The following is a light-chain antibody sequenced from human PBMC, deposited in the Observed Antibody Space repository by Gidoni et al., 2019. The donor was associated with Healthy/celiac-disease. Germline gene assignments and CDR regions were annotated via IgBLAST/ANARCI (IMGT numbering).Light chain of an antibody. V-gene: IGKV1-39*01. J-gene: IGKJ1*01. CDR1: QSISSY. Sequence: DIQLTKSPSSLSASVGDRVTITCRASQSISSYLYWYQQKPGQAPKLLIYAASSLQSGVPSRFSGSGSGTDFTLTISSLQPEDFATYYCQQSYSTPWTFGQGTKVEIK. CDR3: QQSYSTPWT. CDR2: AAS.